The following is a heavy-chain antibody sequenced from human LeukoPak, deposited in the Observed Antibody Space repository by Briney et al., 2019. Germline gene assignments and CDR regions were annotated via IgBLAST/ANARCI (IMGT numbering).Heavy chain of an antibody. Sequence: GGSLRLSCAAAGFTFSSYAMSWVRQAPGKGLEWVSAISGSGGSTYYADSVKGRFTISRDNSKNTLYLQMNSLRAEDTAVYYCAKDFGPHYDFWSGYYFFDYWGQGTLVTVSS. V-gene: IGHV3-23*01. D-gene: IGHD3-3*01. J-gene: IGHJ4*02. CDR3: AKDFGPHYDFWSGYYFFDY. CDR2: ISGSGGST. CDR1: GFTFSSYA.